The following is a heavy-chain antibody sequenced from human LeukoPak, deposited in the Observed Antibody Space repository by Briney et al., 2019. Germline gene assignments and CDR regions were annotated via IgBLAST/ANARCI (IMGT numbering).Heavy chain of an antibody. CDR1: GGSISSGGYY. V-gene: IGHV4-61*08. J-gene: IGHJ4*02. Sequence: SSETLSLTCTVSGGSISSGGYYWSWIRQHPGKGLEWIGYIYYSGSTNYNPSLKSRVTISVDTSKNQFSLKLSSVTAADTAVYYCARQSTPHYYDSSGYFVYWGQGTLVTVSS. CDR2: IYYSGST. D-gene: IGHD3-22*01. CDR3: ARQSTPHYYDSSGYFVY.